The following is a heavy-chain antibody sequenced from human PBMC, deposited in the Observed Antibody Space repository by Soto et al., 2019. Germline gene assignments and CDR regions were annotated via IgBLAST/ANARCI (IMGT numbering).Heavy chain of an antibody. CDR3: ARDYDFWSGYYNGYYYAMDV. J-gene: IGHJ6*02. Sequence: GGSLRLSCAASGFTFSSYWMSWVRQAPGKGLEWVANINQDGSEKYYVDSVKGRFTISRDNAKKSLYLQMNSLRAEDTAVYYCARDYDFWSGYYNGYYYAMDVWGQGTTVTVSS. CDR2: INQDGSEK. V-gene: IGHV3-7*03. CDR1: GFTFSSYW. D-gene: IGHD3-3*01.